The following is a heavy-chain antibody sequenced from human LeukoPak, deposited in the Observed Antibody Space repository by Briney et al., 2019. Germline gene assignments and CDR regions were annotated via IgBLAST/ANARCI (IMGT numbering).Heavy chain of an antibody. Sequence: GESLKISCKGSGYSFTSYWIGWVRQMPGKGLEWMGIIYPGDSDTRYSPSFQGQVTISADKSISTAYLQWSSLKASDTAMYYCARRSRLDGDYDWFDPWGQGTLVTVSS. CDR2: IYPGDSDT. CDR3: ARRSRLDGDYDWFDP. J-gene: IGHJ5*02. V-gene: IGHV5-51*01. CDR1: GYSFTSYW. D-gene: IGHD4-17*01.